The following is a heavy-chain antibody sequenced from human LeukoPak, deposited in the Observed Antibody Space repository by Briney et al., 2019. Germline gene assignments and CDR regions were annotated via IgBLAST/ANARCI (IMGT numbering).Heavy chain of an antibody. CDR2: IGGDGTT. V-gene: IGHV3-23*01. D-gene: IGHD3-10*01. J-gene: IGHJ6*02. Sequence: GGSLRLSCATSGFTFSNCGMSWIRQAPGKGLQWLSVIGGDGTTYYADSVKGRFTVSRDNSENTLYLQMNSLRAEDTAVYYCAKGPYGLGIYYGMDVWGQGTTVTV. CDR3: AKGPYGLGIYYGMDV. CDR1: GFTFSNCG.